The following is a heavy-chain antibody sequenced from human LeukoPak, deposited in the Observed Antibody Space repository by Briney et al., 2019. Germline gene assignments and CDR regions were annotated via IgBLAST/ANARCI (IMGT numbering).Heavy chain of an antibody. Sequence: PSGTLSLTCAVSGGSISSSNWWSWVRQPPGKGLEWIGEIYHSGSTNYNPSLKSGVTISVDKSKNQFSLKLSSVTAADTAVYYCASGIAVARAFDYWGQGTLVTVSS. V-gene: IGHV4-4*02. CDR3: ASGIAVARAFDY. D-gene: IGHD6-19*01. CDR2: IYHSGST. J-gene: IGHJ4*02. CDR1: GGSISSSNW.